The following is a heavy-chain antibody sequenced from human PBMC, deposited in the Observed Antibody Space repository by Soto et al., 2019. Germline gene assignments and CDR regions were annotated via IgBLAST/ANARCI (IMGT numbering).Heavy chain of an antibody. Sequence: GESLKISCVASGFTFSSYGMHWVRQAPGKGLEWVAIISYDGSNTYYADSVKGRFTISRDNSKNTLYLQMNSLRAEDTSVYYCAKEGGLSGSYYISSSYYFDYWGQGTLVTVPQ. D-gene: IGHD1-26*01. CDR2: ISYDGSNT. J-gene: IGHJ4*02. CDR3: AKEGGLSGSYYISSSYYFDY. V-gene: IGHV3-30*18. CDR1: GFTFSSYG.